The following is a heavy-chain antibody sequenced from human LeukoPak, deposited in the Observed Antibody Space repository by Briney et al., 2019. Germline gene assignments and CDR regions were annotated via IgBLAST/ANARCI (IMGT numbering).Heavy chain of an antibody. D-gene: IGHD3-10*01. J-gene: IGHJ4*02. Sequence: PSETLSLTCAVYGGSFSGYYWSWIRQPPGKGLEWSGEINHSGSTNYNPSLKSRVTISVDTSKNQFSLKLSSVTAADTAVYYCARGYYFFDYWGQGTLVTVSS. CDR2: INHSGST. V-gene: IGHV4-34*01. CDR1: GGSFSGYY. CDR3: ARGYYFFDY.